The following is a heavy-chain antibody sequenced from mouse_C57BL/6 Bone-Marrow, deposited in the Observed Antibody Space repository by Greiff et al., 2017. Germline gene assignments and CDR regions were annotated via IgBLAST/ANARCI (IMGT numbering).Heavy chain of an antibody. D-gene: IGHD1-1*01. V-gene: IGHV5-4*01. Sequence: EVQLVESGGGLVKPGGSLKLSCAASGFTFSSYAMSWVRQTPEQRLEWVATISDGGSYTYYPDNVQGRFTISRDNAKNNLYLQMSHLKSEDTAMXYCAREITTVPGDYWGKGTTLTVSS. CDR1: GFTFSSYA. J-gene: IGHJ2*01. CDR2: ISDGGSYT. CDR3: AREITTVPGDY.